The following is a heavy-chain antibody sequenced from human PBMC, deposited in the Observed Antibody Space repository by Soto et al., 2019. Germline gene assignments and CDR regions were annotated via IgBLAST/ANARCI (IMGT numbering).Heavy chain of an antibody. CDR1: GFTLSDHY. J-gene: IGHJ4*02. Sequence: EVQLVESGGGLVQPGGSLRLSCSVSGFTLSDHYIDWVRQAPGKGLEWVGRSRNQANGYSTIYAASVKGRFTTSRDDSKNLVYLLMESMRTEDTAVYYCVRDTYFSDSSSYTRCFDFWGQGALVTVFS. CDR3: VRDTYFSDSSSYTRCFDF. CDR2: SRNQANGYST. V-gene: IGHV3-72*01. D-gene: IGHD3-22*01.